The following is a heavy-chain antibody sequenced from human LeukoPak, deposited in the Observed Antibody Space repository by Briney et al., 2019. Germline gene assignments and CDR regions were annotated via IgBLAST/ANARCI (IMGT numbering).Heavy chain of an antibody. CDR1: GFTFSGYE. CDR3: ARGWGYAKVDY. CDR2: ISSSVGTI. J-gene: IGHJ4*02. Sequence: QPGGSLRLSCAASGFTFSGYEMNWVRQAPGKGLEWISFISSSVGTIFYADSVKGRFTISRDNAKNSLYLQMNSLRVEDTAVYYCARGWGYAKVDYWGQGTLVTVSS. D-gene: IGHD5-18*01. V-gene: IGHV3-48*03.